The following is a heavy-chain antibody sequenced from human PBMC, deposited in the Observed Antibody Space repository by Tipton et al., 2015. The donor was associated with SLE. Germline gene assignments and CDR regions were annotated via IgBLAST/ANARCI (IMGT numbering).Heavy chain of an antibody. V-gene: IGHV4-39*07. CDR1: GDSISSSTYY. CDR2: ISQSGNT. J-gene: IGHJ3*02. Sequence: TLSLTCTVSGDSISSSTYYWGWIRQPPGKGLEWIGTISQSGNTHNSPSLQSRVTLSVDTSKNQFSLKLSSVTAADTAVYYCARGIVVVPDAFDIWGQGTMVTVSS. D-gene: IGHD2-2*01. CDR3: ARGIVVVPDAFDI.